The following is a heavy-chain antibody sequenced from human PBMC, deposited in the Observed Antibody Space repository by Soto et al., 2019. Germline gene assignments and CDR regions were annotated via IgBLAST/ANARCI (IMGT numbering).Heavy chain of an antibody. CDR3: PRDHQRYCSGGSCYGADY. CDR1: GYTFTSYG. Sequence: QVQLVQSGAEVKKPGASVKVSCKASGYTFTSYGISWVRQAPGQGLEWMGWISAYNGNTNYAQKLQGRVTMTTGTSTSTACMELRSLGSDDTAVYYCPRDHQRYCSGGSCYGADYWGQGTLVTVSS. CDR2: ISAYNGNT. J-gene: IGHJ4*02. V-gene: IGHV1-18*01. D-gene: IGHD2-15*01.